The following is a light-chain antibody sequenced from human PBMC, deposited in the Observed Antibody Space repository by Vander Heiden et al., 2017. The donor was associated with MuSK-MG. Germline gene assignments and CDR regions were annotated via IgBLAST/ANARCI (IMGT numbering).Light chain of an antibody. CDR2: SNN. Sequence: QSVLPQPPSASGTPGPRVTISCSGSRSKIGSNTVNWYQQLPGTAPKLLIYSNNQRPSGVPDRFSGSKSGTSASLAISGRQAEDEADYYCAAWDDSMNGRVFGGGTKLTVL. J-gene: IGLJ3*02. V-gene: IGLV1-44*01. CDR1: RSKIGSNT. CDR3: AAWDDSMNGRV.